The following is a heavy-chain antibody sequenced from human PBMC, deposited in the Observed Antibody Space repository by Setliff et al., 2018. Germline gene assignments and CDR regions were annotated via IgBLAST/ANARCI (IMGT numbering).Heavy chain of an antibody. CDR2: IYDSGIT. D-gene: IGHD2-15*01. V-gene: IGHV4-59*01. J-gene: IGHJ5*02. CDR1: GGSFSSYY. CDR3: ARDVVAAFGWFDP. Sequence: SETLSLTCAVYGGSFSSYYWSWIRQPPGKGLEWIGYIYDSGITNYNPSLKSRVTISVDTSKNQISLKVKSVTAADTAVYYCARDVVAAFGWFDPWGQGTLVTVSS.